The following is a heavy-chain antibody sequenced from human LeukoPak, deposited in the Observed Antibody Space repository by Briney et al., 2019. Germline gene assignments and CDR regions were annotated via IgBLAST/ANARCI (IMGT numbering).Heavy chain of an antibody. Sequence: GGSLRLSCAASGFTFSNYWLTWVRQAPGKGLDWVANIKQDGSEKYYVDPVKGRCTISRDNAKNSLYLDMNSMRAEDTAVHYCARAIKISWSDLGVLDYWGQGTLVTVSS. CDR3: ARAIKISWSDLGVLDY. CDR1: GFTFSNYW. D-gene: IGHD1-26*01. J-gene: IGHJ4*02. V-gene: IGHV3-7*01. CDR2: IKQDGSEK.